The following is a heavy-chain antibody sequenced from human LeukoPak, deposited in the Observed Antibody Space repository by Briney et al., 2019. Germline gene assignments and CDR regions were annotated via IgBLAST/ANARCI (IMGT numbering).Heavy chain of an antibody. D-gene: IGHD3-10*01. CDR1: GFTFTGYD. CDR3: ARVPRRGDRFDP. CDR2: MNPISGNT. J-gene: IGHJ5*02. V-gene: IGHV1-8*01. Sequence: GASVKVSCKASGFTFTGYDINWVRQATGQGLEWMGWMNPISGNTGYAQKFHDRVTMTRNTSISTAYMELSSLTSEDTAVYYCARVPRRGDRFDPWGQGTLVTVSS.